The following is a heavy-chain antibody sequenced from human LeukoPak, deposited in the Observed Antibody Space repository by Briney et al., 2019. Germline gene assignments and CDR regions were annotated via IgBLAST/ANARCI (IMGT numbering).Heavy chain of an antibody. CDR1: GFTFSSYA. Sequence: GGSLRLSCAASGFTFSSYAMSWVRQAPGKGLEWVSGISSSGSSTYYADSVKGRFTISRDNSKNTLYLQMNSLRAEDTAVYYCAKDIQDRVFNYVWGSYLPGSTFDYWGQGTLVTVSS. D-gene: IGHD3-16*02. CDR2: ISSSGSST. CDR3: AKDIQDRVFNYVWGSYLPGSTFDY. V-gene: IGHV3-23*01. J-gene: IGHJ4*02.